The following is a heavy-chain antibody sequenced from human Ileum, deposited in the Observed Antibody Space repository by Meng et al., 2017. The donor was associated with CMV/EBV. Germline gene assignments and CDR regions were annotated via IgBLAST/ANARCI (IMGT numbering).Heavy chain of an antibody. D-gene: IGHD3-10*01. J-gene: IGHJ4*02. CDR1: GYIFTSYY. Sequence: CMASGYIFTSYYIPWVRQAPGQGLEWMGTINPTGGWTGYAQNFQGRVSMTTDTSTGTAYMDLYSLTTEDTALYYCAREIKGTYYFDYWGQGTLVTVSS. V-gene: IGHV1-46*01. CDR2: INPTGGWT. CDR3: AREIKGTYYFDY.